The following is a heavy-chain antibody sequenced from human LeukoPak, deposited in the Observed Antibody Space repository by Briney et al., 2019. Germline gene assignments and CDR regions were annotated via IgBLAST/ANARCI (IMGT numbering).Heavy chain of an antibody. CDR1: GYTFTSYG. D-gene: IGHD3-16*01. Sequence: GASVKVSCKASGYTFTSYGVSWVRQAPGQGLEWMGWISAYNGNTNYAQKLQGRVTMTTDTSTSTAYMELRSLRSDDTAVYYCARVSGLGPESYWYFDLWGRGTLVTVSS. J-gene: IGHJ2*01. CDR3: ARVSGLGPESYWYFDL. V-gene: IGHV1-18*01. CDR2: ISAYNGNT.